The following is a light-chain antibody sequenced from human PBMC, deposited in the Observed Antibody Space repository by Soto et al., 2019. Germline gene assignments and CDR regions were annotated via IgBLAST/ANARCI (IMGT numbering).Light chain of an antibody. Sequence: DIQMTQSPSTLSASIGDRVTITCRASQSISSWLAWYQQKPGKAPKLLIYKAFSLESGVPSRFSGSGSGTEFTLTISSLQPDDFATYYCQQYSIYWNTFGQGTKVDIK. CDR3: QQYSIYWNT. CDR2: KAF. CDR1: QSISSW. V-gene: IGKV1-5*03. J-gene: IGKJ2*01.